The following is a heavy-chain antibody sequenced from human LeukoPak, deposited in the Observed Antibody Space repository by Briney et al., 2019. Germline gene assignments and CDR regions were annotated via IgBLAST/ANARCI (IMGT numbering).Heavy chain of an antibody. J-gene: IGHJ5*01. CDR2: IYYSGIT. CDR3: AREKRLRGTDWFDS. Sequence: SETLSLTCTVSGGSISSSRYYWGWIRQPPGKGLEWIGSIYYSGITYYTPSLKSRVTVSVDTSKNQFSLNLSSVTAADTAVYYCAREKRLRGTDWFDSWGQGTLVTVSS. V-gene: IGHV4-39*07. CDR1: GGSISSSRYY. D-gene: IGHD1-1*01.